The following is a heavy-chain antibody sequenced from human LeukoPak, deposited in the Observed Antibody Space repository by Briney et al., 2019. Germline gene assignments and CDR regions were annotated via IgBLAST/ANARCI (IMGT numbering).Heavy chain of an antibody. D-gene: IGHD3-22*01. V-gene: IGHV5-51*01. Sequence: GESLKISCKGSGYSFTSYWIGWVRQMPGKGLEWLGIIYPGDSDTRYSPSFQGQVTISADKSISTAYLQWSSLKASDTAMYYCARHESSGYYPHYYYYYGMDVWGQGTTVTVSS. CDR1: GYSFTSYW. CDR3: ARHESSGYYPHYYYYYGMDV. CDR2: IYPGDSDT. J-gene: IGHJ6*02.